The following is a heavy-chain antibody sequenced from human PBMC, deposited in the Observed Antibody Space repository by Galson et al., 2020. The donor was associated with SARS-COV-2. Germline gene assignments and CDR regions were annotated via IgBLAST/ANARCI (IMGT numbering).Heavy chain of an antibody. V-gene: IGHV4-39*01. Sequence: SETLSLTCTASGGNISTSSYYWGWIRQPPGQGLEWIGSIYYSGTTYYNPSLKSRVTISVDTSKNEFSLKVTSLTAADTAVYYCARLIRSGYQNFDYWGQGTLVTVSS. CDR1: GGNISTSSYY. J-gene: IGHJ4*02. CDR2: IYYSGTT. D-gene: IGHD3-3*01. CDR3: ARLIRSGYQNFDY.